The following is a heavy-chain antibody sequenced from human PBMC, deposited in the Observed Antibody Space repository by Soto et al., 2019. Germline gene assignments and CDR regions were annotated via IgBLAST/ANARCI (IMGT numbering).Heavy chain of an antibody. Sequence: EVQLFESGGGLVQPGGSLRLSCAASGFTFSSYAMSWVRQAPGKGLEWVSSISGGDGSTYYADSVKGRFSISRDNSKNTLYLQMNSLRAQDTALYYCAKVPSITIFGAIITGYYFHYWGQGTLVSVSS. J-gene: IGHJ4*02. D-gene: IGHD3-3*01. CDR3: AKVPSITIFGAIITGYYFHY. V-gene: IGHV3-23*01. CDR2: ISGGDGST. CDR1: GFTFSSYA.